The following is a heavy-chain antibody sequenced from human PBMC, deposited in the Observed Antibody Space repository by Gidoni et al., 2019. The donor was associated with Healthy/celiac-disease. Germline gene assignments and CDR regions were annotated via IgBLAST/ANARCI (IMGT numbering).Heavy chain of an antibody. CDR1: VGTFSSYA. Sequence: QVQLVQSGAEVKKPGSSVKVSCKASVGTFSSYAISWVRQAPGQGLEWRGGIIPIFGTANYAQKFQGRVTITADESTSTAYMELSSLRSEDTAVYYCASSISSNYYYYGMDVWGQGTTVTVSS. V-gene: IGHV1-69*01. J-gene: IGHJ6*01. CDR3: ASSISSNYYYYGMDV. CDR2: IIPIFGTA.